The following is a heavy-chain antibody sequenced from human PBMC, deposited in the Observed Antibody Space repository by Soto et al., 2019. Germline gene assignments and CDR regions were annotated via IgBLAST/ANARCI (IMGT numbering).Heavy chain of an antibody. Sequence: QLGGSLRPSCPASGFTFIPYAMTWVRQAPGKGREWVSSISGSGGNTSYADSVKGRFTVSRDNSKRTLSLQMNSLTEEDTAIYYCAKGLRRLLRTQYYYGLDVWGRGTTVTVSS. J-gene: IGHJ6*02. V-gene: IGHV3-23*01. CDR1: GFTFIPYA. CDR2: ISGSGGNT. D-gene: IGHD3-16*01. CDR3: AKGLRRLLRTQYYYGLDV.